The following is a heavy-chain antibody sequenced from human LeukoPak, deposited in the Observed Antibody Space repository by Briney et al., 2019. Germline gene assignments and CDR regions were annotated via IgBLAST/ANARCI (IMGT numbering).Heavy chain of an antibody. Sequence: LGASVKVSCKVSGYTLTELSMHWVRQAPGKGLEWMGGIIPIFGTANYAQKFQGRVTITADESTSTAYMELSSLRSEDTAVYYCARSVSKQRNWNDPRPPNYYYYMDVWGKGTTVTISS. J-gene: IGHJ6*03. V-gene: IGHV1-69*13. CDR1: GYTLTELS. CDR2: IIPIFGTA. CDR3: ARSVSKQRNWNDPRPPNYYYYMDV. D-gene: IGHD1-1*01.